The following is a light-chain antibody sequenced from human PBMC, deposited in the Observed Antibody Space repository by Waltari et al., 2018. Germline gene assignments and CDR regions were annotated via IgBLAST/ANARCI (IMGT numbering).Light chain of an antibody. V-gene: IGLV2-14*01. J-gene: IGLJ2*01. CDR2: DVN. CDR3: TSFTSSSTIL. CDR1: SSDVGGYNY. Sequence: QSALTQPASVSGSPGHSITISCPGSSSDVGGYNYFSWYQQHPGKAPRLIISDVNKRPSGVSNRFSGSKSDNTASLTISGLQAEDEAHYYCTSFTSSSTILFGGGTKLTVL.